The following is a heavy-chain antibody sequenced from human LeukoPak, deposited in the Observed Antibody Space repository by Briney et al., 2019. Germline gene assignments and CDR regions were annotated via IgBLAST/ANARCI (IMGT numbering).Heavy chain of an antibody. V-gene: IGHV3-30*02. CDR2: IRYDGSNK. CDR3: AKAVRANVAAAGKNLLWYYYYYMDV. J-gene: IGHJ6*03. Sequence: PGGSLRLSCAASGFTFSSYGVHWVRQAPGKGLEWVAFIRYDGSNKYYADSVKGRFTISRDNSKNTLYLQMNSLRAEDTAVYYCAKAVRANVAAAGKNLLWYYYYYMDVWGKGATVTISS. CDR1: GFTFSSYG. D-gene: IGHD6-13*01.